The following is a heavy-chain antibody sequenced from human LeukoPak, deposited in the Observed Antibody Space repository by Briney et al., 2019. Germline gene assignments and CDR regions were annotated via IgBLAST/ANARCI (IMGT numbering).Heavy chain of an antibody. D-gene: IGHD6-19*01. J-gene: IGHJ4*02. Sequence: ASVKVSCKVSGYTLTELSMHWVRQAPGKGLEWMGGFDPEDGETIYAQKFQGRVTMTEDTSTDTAYMELSSLRSEDTAVYYCAAGIAVAGTLDYWGQGTLVTVSS. CDR3: AAGIAVAGTLDY. V-gene: IGHV1-24*01. CDR1: GYTLTELS. CDR2: FDPEDGET.